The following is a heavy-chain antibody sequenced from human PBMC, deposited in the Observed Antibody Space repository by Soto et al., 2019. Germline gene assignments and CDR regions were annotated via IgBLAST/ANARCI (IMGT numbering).Heavy chain of an antibody. Sequence: GGSLRLSCAASGFTFSSYWMSWVRQAPGKGLEWVANIKQDGSEKYYVDYVKGRFTISRDNAKNSLYLQMNSLRAEDTAVYYCARALRYSSGWYASWYFDLWGRGTLVTVSS. J-gene: IGHJ2*01. CDR3: ARALRYSSGWYASWYFDL. D-gene: IGHD6-19*01. V-gene: IGHV3-7*05. CDR1: GFTFSSYW. CDR2: IKQDGSEK.